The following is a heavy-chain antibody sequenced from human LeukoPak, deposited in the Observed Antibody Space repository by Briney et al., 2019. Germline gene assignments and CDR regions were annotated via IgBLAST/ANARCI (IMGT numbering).Heavy chain of an antibody. D-gene: IGHD3-10*01. CDR2: IYPADSDT. J-gene: IGHJ4*02. CDR3: ARQSRDGSKTRVYYFDP. Sequence: GESLKISCQVSGSLFNHYWLGWVRQMPGKGLESMGIIYPADSDTTYSPSFQGQVTISADKSISTVYLQWSSLKASDTAMYHFARQSRDGSKTRVYYFDPWGQGTLVTVSS. V-gene: IGHV5-51*01. CDR1: GSLFNHYW.